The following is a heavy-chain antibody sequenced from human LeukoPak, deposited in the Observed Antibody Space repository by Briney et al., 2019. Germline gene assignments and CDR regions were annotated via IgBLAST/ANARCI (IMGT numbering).Heavy chain of an antibody. D-gene: IGHD2-2*01. Sequence: GGSLRLSCAASGFTFSSYAMSWVRQAPGKGLEWVSAISGSGGSTYYADSVKDRFTISRDNSKNTLYLQMNSLRAEDTAVYYCARGARYCSTTSCYSYFEDWGQGTQVTVSS. CDR1: GFTFSSYA. J-gene: IGHJ4*02. CDR3: ARGARYCSTTSCYSYFED. V-gene: IGHV3-23*01. CDR2: ISGSGGST.